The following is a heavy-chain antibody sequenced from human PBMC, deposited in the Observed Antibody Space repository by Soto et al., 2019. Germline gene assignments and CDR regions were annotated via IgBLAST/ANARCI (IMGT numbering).Heavy chain of an antibody. D-gene: IGHD3-10*01. Sequence: SETLSLTCAVYGVSFSGYYWSWIRQPPGKGLEWIGEINHSGSTNYNPSLKSRVTISVDTSKNQFSLKLSSVTAADTAVYYCARVPFITMVRGAVDYWGQGTLVTVSS. CDR3: ARVPFITMVRGAVDY. J-gene: IGHJ4*02. CDR2: INHSGST. CDR1: GVSFSGYY. V-gene: IGHV4-34*01.